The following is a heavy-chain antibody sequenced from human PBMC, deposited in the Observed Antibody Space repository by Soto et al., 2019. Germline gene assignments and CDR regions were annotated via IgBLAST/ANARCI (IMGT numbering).Heavy chain of an antibody. CDR1: GGSISSYC. J-gene: IGHJ6*03. CDR2: IYYSGST. D-gene: IGHD6-13*01. V-gene: IGHV4-59*08. Sequence: SETLSISCNVSGGSISSYCWSWIRQPPGKGLEWIGYIYYSGSTNYNPSLKSRVTISVDTSKNQLSLKLSSVTAADTAVYYCARNGLRPAAAGDYYYYMDAWGKGTTVTVSS. CDR3: ARNGLRPAAAGDYYYYMDA.